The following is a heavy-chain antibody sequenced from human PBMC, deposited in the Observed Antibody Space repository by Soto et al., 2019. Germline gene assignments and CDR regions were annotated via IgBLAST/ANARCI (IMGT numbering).Heavy chain of an antibody. CDR2: VSAGGDMT. J-gene: IGHJ6*02. CDR1: GFTFSSYA. CDR3: ARGARGGSGSPASYYYSGLDV. V-gene: IGHV3-23*01. D-gene: IGHD3-10*01. Sequence: DVQLLESGGHLVQPGGSLRLSCAASGFTFSSYAMSWVRQAPGKGLEWVSSVSAGGDMTYYSDSVKGRFTSSRDNSNNALFLQMNGLRIEDTALYYCARGARGGSGSPASYYYSGLDVWGQGATVTVS.